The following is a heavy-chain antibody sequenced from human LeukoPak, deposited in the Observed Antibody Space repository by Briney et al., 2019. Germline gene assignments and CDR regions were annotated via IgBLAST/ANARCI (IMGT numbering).Heavy chain of an antibody. Sequence: ASVKVSCKASGYTFTSYGISWVRQAPGQGLEWMGWISAYNGNTNYAQKLQGRVTMTTDTSTSTAYMELRSLRSDDTAVYYCARDLLKQQLVHNAFDIWGQGTMVTVSS. V-gene: IGHV1-18*01. D-gene: IGHD6-13*01. CDR1: GYTFTSYG. CDR2: ISAYNGNT. J-gene: IGHJ3*02. CDR3: ARDLLKQQLVHNAFDI.